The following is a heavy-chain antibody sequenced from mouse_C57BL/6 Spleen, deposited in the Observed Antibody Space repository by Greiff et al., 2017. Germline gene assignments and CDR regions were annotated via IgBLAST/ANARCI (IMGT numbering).Heavy chain of an antibody. CDR1: GYTFTSYW. CDR3: ARTPWRYGSSFYAMDY. CDR2: IHPNSGST. V-gene: IGHV1-64*01. D-gene: IGHD1-1*01. J-gene: IGHJ4*01. Sequence: VQLQQPGAELVKPGASVKLSCKASGYTFTSYWMHWVKQRPGQGLAWIGMIHPNSGSTNYNEKFKSKATLTVDKSSSAAYMQLSSLTSEDSAVYYCARTPWRYGSSFYAMDYWGQGTSVTVSS.